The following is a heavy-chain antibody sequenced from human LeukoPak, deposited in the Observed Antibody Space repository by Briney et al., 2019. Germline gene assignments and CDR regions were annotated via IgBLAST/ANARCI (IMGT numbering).Heavy chain of an antibody. Sequence: GGSLRLSCAASGFTFSLYGMNWVRQAPGKGLEWVSYISSSSSTIYYADSVKGRFTISRDNAKNSLYLQMNSLRAEDTAVYYCARADCSSTSCYDYYYYGMDVWGQGTTVTVSS. J-gene: IGHJ6*02. V-gene: IGHV3-48*01. CDR1: GFTFSLYG. D-gene: IGHD2-2*01. CDR2: ISSSSSTI. CDR3: ARADCSSTSCYDYYYYGMDV.